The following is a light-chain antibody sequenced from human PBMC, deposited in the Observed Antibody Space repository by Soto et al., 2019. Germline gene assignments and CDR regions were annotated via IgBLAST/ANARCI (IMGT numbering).Light chain of an antibody. J-gene: IGKJ2*01. V-gene: IGKV3-11*01. Sequence: EIVLTQSPDTLSLSPGERATLSCRASQSVSNYLAWYQQKPGQAPRLLIYDASNRATGIPAKFSGSGSGTDFTLTISSLESEDFAVYYCLQRVTRPQTFGQGTKLEIK. CDR3: LQRVTRPQT. CDR2: DAS. CDR1: QSVSNY.